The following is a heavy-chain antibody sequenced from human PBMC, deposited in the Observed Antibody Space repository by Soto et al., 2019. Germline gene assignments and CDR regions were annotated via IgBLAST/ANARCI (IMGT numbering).Heavy chain of an antibody. CDR1: GGSISSYY. D-gene: IGHD3-10*01. CDR2: IYTSGST. CDR3: ASTEPMVRGRGMDV. Sequence: QVQLQESGPGLVKPSETLSLTCTVSGGSISSYYWSWIRQPAGKGLEWIGRIYTSGSTNYNPSLRSRVTMSVDTSKNQFSLKLSSVTAADTAVYYCASTEPMVRGRGMDVWGQGTTVTVSS. V-gene: IGHV4-4*07. J-gene: IGHJ6*02.